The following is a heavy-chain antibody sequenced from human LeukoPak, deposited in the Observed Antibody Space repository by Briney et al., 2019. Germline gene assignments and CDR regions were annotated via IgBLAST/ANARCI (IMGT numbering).Heavy chain of an antibody. CDR3: ARDEIYYDSSGYSH. CDR1: GFTFDDYG. D-gene: IGHD3-22*01. V-gene: IGHV3-20*04. CDR2: INWNGGST. J-gene: IGHJ4*02. Sequence: GGSLRLSCAASGFTFDDYGMSWVRQAPGKGLEWVSGINWNGGSTGYADSVKGRFTISRDNAKNSMYLQMNSLRAEDTALYYCARDEIYYDSSGYSHWGQGTLVTVSS.